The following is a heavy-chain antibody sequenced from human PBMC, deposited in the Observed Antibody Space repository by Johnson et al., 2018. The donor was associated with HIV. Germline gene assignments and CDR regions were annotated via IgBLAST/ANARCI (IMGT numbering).Heavy chain of an antibody. V-gene: IGHV3-30-3*01. Sequence: QVQLVESGGGVVQPGRSLRLSCAASGFSFSNYAMHWVRQAPGKGLEWVAVISYDGSNKYYPNSLKGRFTISRDNSKNSLYLQMNSLRTEDTAIYYCSRDSWGRRPHDTFDIWGQGTMVTVSS. CDR2: ISYDGSNK. CDR1: GFSFSNYA. CDR3: SRDSWGRRPHDTFDI. J-gene: IGHJ3*02. D-gene: IGHD3-16*01.